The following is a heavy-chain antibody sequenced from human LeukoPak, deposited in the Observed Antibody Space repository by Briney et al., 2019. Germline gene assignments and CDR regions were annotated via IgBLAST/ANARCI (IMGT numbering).Heavy chain of an antibody. D-gene: IGHD3-3*01. CDR3: ARGEDDFWSGYYTVGAFDI. Sequence: SSETLSLTCTVSGGSISSGSYYWSWIRQPAGKVLEWIGRIYTSGSTNHNPSLKSRVTISVDTSKNQFSLKLSSVTAADTAVDYCARGEDDFWSGYYTVGAFDIWGRGTMVTVSS. J-gene: IGHJ3*02. CDR1: GGSISSGSYY. CDR2: IYTSGST. V-gene: IGHV4-61*02.